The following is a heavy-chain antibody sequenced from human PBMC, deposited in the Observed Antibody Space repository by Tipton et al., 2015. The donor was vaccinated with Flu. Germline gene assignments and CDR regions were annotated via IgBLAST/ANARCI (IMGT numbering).Heavy chain of an antibody. D-gene: IGHD3-16*01. Sequence: LRLSCAVYGGSFSGYYWSWIRQPPGKGLEWIGEINHSGSTYYNPSLKSRVTISVDTSKNRFSLKLSSVTAADTAVYYCARLGGKETRYYYYYMDVWGKGTTVTVSS. V-gene: IGHV4-34*01. J-gene: IGHJ6*03. CDR2: INHSGST. CDR3: ARLGGKETRYYYYYMDV. CDR1: GGSFSGYY.